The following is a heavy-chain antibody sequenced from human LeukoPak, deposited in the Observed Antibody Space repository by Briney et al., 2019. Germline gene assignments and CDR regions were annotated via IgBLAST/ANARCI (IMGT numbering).Heavy chain of an antibody. CDR3: ARVVRGGLYYYYYYMDV. Sequence: SETLSLTCTVSGGSISSYYWSWIRQPAGKGLEWIGRIYTSGSTNYNPSLKSRVTMSVDTSKNQFSLKLSSVTAADTAVYYCARVVRGGLYYYYYYMDVWGKGTTVTVSS. D-gene: IGHD3-10*02. V-gene: IGHV4-4*07. J-gene: IGHJ6*03. CDR1: GGSISSYY. CDR2: IYTSGST.